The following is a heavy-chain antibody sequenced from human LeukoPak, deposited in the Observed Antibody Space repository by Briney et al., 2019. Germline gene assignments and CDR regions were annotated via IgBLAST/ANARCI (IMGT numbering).Heavy chain of an antibody. D-gene: IGHD2-2*02. CDR3: ASSYCSSTSCYNYYYMDV. J-gene: IGHJ6*03. CDR2: INPSDGST. Sequence: ASAKVSCKASGYTFTSYYMHWVRQAPGQGLEWMGIINPSDGSTSYAQKFQGRVTMTRDMSTSTDYMELSSLRSEDTAVYYCASSYCSSTSCYNYYYMDVWGKGTTVTVSS. CDR1: GYTFTSYY. V-gene: IGHV1-46*01.